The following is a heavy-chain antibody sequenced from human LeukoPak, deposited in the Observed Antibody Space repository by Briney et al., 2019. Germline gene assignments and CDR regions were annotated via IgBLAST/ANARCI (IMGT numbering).Heavy chain of an antibody. CDR2: ISWNSGSI. Sequence: GRSLRLSCAASGFTFDDYAMHWVRQAPGKGLEWVSGISWNSGSIGYADSVKGRFTISRDNAKNSLYLQMNSLRAEDTALYYRAKDRGYSFEHFDYWGQGTLVTVSS. CDR3: AKDRGYSFEHFDY. CDR1: GFTFDDYA. V-gene: IGHV3-9*01. J-gene: IGHJ4*02. D-gene: IGHD5-18*01.